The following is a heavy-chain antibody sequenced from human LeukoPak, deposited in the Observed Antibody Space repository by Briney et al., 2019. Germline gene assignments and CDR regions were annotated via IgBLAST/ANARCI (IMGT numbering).Heavy chain of an antibody. CDR2: ISHDGSNK. CDR1: GFTFSSYA. V-gene: IGHV3-30*01. Sequence: GRSLRLSCAASGFTFSSYAMHWVRQAPGKGLEWVAAISHDGSNKYHADSVKGRFTISRDNSKNTVYLQMNSLRAEDTAVYFCAGSPKYSSSWYEYFQHWGQGTLVTVSS. D-gene: IGHD6-13*01. J-gene: IGHJ1*01. CDR3: AGSPKYSSSWYEYFQH.